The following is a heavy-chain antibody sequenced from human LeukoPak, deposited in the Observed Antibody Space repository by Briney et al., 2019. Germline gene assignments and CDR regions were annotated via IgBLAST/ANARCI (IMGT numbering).Heavy chain of an antibody. J-gene: IGHJ4*02. CDR3: ARAGSRAAAFDS. V-gene: IGHV3-11*01. CDR1: GFIFSDYY. Sequence: PGGSLRLSCAASGFIFSDYYMSWIRQAPGKGLEWVSYISSSASIIYYADSVKGRFTISRDNAKNSLYLQMNSLRADDTAEYFCARAGSRAAAFDSWGQGALVTVSS. D-gene: IGHD6-13*01. CDR2: ISSSASII.